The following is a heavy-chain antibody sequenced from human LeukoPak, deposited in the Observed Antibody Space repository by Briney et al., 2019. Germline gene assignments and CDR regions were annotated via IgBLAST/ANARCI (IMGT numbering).Heavy chain of an antibody. CDR2: ISGSGGNT. Sequence: GGSLRLSCAASGFTFNNYAMNWVRQAPGKGLEWVSGISGSGGNTYYADSVKGRFTISRDNSKNTLYLQMNSLRAEDTAVYYCAGGNSMYGVHDYWGQGTLVTVFS. V-gene: IGHV3-23*01. CDR1: GFTFNNYA. CDR3: AGGNSMYGVHDY. J-gene: IGHJ4*02. D-gene: IGHD2-8*01.